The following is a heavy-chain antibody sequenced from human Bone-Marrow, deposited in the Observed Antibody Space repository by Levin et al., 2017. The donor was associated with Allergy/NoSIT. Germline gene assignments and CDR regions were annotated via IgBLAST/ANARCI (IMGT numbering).Heavy chain of an antibody. D-gene: IGHD2-15*01. CDR2: ISSSGSTI. J-gene: IGHJ4*02. CDR3: AREDCSGGSCYTFDY. Sequence: GESLKISCAASGFTFSDYYMSWIRQAPGKGLEWVSYISSSGSTIYYADSVKGRFTISRDNAKNSLYLQMNSLRAEDTAVYYCAREDCSGGSCYTFDYWGQGTLVTVSS. CDR1: GFTFSDYY. V-gene: IGHV3-11*01.